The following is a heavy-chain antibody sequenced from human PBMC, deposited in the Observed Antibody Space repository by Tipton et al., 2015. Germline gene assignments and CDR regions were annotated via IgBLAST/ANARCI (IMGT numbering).Heavy chain of an antibody. D-gene: IGHD3-22*01. CDR2: LSYSGKT. J-gene: IGHJ4*02. V-gene: IGHV4-39*07. CDR1: GGSISNSNYY. Sequence: TLSLTCTVSGGSISNSNYYWGWIRQPPGKGLEWIGSLSYSGKTDYNPPLRSRVTISTDTSKNQFFLNLTSVTAADTAVYFCARDAWAGDSRGFYYIYWGQGTLVRVSS. CDR3: ARDAWAGDSRGFYYIY.